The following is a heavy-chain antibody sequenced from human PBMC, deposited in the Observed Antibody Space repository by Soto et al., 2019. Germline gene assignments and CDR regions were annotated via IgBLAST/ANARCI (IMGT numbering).Heavy chain of an antibody. CDR1: GGSISFYY. J-gene: IGHJ5*02. CDR3: ARGREPNWFDP. V-gene: IGHV4-59*01. D-gene: IGHD1-1*01. Sequence: PSETLSLTCTVSGGSISFYYWSWIRQPPGKALEWIGYMYYIERTNYNPSLKGRVTISVDTSKKQFSLDLTSVTAADTAVYYCARGREPNWFDPWGQGIPVTVSS. CDR2: MYYIERT.